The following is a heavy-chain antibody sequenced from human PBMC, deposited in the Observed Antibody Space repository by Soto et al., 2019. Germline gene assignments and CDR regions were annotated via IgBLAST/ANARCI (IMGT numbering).Heavy chain of an antibody. J-gene: IGHJ6*02. V-gene: IGHV1-2*04. D-gene: IGHD1-26*01. Sequence: ASVKVSCKASGYTFTGYYMHWVRQAPGQGLEWMGWINPNSGGTNYAQKFQGWVTMTRDTSISTAYKELSRLRSDDTAVYYCARGIIVGATTFDYYGMDVWGQGTTVTVSS. CDR3: ARGIIVGATTFDYYGMDV. CDR2: INPNSGGT. CDR1: GYTFTGYY.